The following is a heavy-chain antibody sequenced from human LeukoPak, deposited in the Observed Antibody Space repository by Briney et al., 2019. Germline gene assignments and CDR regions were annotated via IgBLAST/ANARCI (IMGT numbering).Heavy chain of an antibody. Sequence: GGSLRLSCAASGFTFSNYGMHLVRQAPGKGLEWVALISYDGSNKYYPDSVKGRFTISRDNPKNTLYLQMNSLRTEDTAVYYCAKGHLTGDYWGQGTLVTVSS. CDR2: ISYDGSNK. V-gene: IGHV3-30*18. CDR1: GFTFSNYG. D-gene: IGHD7-27*01. CDR3: AKGHLTGDY. J-gene: IGHJ4*02.